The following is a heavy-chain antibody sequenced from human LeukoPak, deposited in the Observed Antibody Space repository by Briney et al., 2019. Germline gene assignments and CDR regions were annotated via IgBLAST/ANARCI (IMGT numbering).Heavy chain of an antibody. Sequence: SETLSLTCAVYGGSFSGYYWSWIRQPPGKGLEWIGEINHSGSTNYNPSLKSRVTISVDTSKNQFSLKLSSVTAADTAVYYCARGLGSWYGNYYYGMDVWGQGTMVTVSS. CDR1: GGSFSGYY. D-gene: IGHD6-13*01. V-gene: IGHV4-34*01. J-gene: IGHJ6*02. CDR2: INHSGST. CDR3: ARGLGSWYGNYYYGMDV.